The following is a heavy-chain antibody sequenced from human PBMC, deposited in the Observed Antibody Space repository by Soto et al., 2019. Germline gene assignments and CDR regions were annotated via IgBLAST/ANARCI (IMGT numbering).Heavy chain of an antibody. CDR1: GYSIGSSNW. CDR3: ARREIQGPIDY. J-gene: IGHJ4*02. V-gene: IGHV4-28*01. Sequence: QVQLQESGPGLVKPSDTLSLTCAVSGYSIGSSNWWGWIRQPPGKGLEWIGYIYYSGTTYYNPSLKGRVTMSVDTSKNQFSLKLTSVTAVDTAVYYCARREIQGPIDYWGQGTLVTVSS. CDR2: IYYSGTT. D-gene: IGHD1-26*01.